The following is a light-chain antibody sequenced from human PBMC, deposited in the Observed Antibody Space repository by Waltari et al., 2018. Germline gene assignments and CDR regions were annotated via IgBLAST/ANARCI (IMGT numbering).Light chain of an antibody. J-gene: IGKJ1*01. CDR2: DAS. Sequence: EIVLTQSPGTLSLSPGETATLSCRASQSVSRALVWYQQKPGQAPRLLIYDASRRAPGIPDRFSGSGSGTDFSLTIRRLEPEDFAVYYWQKYERLPATFGQGTKVEIK. CDR1: QSVSRA. CDR3: QKYERLPAT. V-gene: IGKV3-20*01.